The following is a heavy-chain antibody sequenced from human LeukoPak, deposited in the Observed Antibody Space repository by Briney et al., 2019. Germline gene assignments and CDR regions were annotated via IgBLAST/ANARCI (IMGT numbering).Heavy chain of an antibody. CDR2: ISAHNGKK. D-gene: IGHD2-2*01. CDR1: GYTFTSYG. Sequence: GGSVKLSCKASGYTFTSYGITWVRQAPGQGLEWMAKISAHNGKKNYAQKFKGRVTMTTDNYKRTGYVELRSLRSDDAGVYYGSRCVVVVSATVRLDPWGQGTLVSVSS. J-gene: IGHJ5*02. V-gene: IGHV1-18*01. CDR3: SRCVVVVSATVRLDP.